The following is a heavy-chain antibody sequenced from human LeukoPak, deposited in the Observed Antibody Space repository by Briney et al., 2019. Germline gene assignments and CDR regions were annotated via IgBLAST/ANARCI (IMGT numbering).Heavy chain of an antibody. CDR2: ISYDGSNK. V-gene: IGHV3-30-3*01. CDR3: ARSNLLDAFDI. Sequence: GGSLRLSCAASGFTFSSYAMHWVRQAPGKGLEWVAVISYDGSNKYYADSVKGRFTISRDNSKNTLYLQMNSLRAEDTAVYYCARSNLLDAFDIWGQGTMVTVSS. D-gene: IGHD1-14*01. CDR1: GFTFSSYA. J-gene: IGHJ3*02.